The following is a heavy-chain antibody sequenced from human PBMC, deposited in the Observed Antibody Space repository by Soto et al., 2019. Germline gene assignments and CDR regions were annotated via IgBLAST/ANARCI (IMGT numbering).Heavy chain of an antibody. J-gene: IGHJ4*02. CDR2: IYRTGST. Sequence: QVQRQESGPGLVKPSGTLSLTCAVSGGSFTSNNWWTWGRQPPGQGLEWIGEIYRTGSTNNNPSLRGRVTISLDKAENQFSLKGTSLTAADTAVYYCARRDPVTSVDYWGQGTLVPVS. V-gene: IGHV4-4*02. CDR1: GGSFTSNNW. D-gene: IGHD4-4*01. CDR3: ARRDPVTSVDY.